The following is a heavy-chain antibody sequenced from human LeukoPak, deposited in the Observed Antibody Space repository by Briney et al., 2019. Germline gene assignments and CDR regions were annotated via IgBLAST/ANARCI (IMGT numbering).Heavy chain of an antibody. CDR2: IYSGGST. V-gene: IGHV3-53*01. J-gene: IGHJ4*02. Sequence: GGSLRLSCVVSGFTVSSNYMSWVRQAPGKGLEWVSVIYSGGSTYYADSVKGRFTISRDNSKNTLYLQMNSLRAEDTAVYYRARDGGSGWQLDYWGQGTLVTVSS. CDR1: GFTVSSNY. D-gene: IGHD6-19*01. CDR3: ARDGGSGWQLDY.